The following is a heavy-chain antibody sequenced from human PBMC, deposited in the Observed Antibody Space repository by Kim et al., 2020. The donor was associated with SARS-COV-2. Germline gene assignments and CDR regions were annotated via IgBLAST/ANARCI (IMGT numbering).Heavy chain of an antibody. D-gene: IGHD4-17*01. CDR1: GFTFSDHY. V-gene: IGHV3-72*01. CDR2: TRNKASNYAT. CDR3: ASWHYGAKVY. J-gene: IGHJ4*02. Sequence: GGSLRLSCAASGFTFSDHYMDWVRQAPGKGLEWVGRTRNKASNYATEYAASVKGRITVSRDDSKNSLYLQMNSLKTEDTAVYYCASWHYGAKVYWGQGTLVTVSS.